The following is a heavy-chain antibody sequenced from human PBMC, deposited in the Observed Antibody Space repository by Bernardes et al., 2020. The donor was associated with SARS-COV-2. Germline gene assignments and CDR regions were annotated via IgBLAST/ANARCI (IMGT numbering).Heavy chain of an antibody. V-gene: IGHV3-30*03. D-gene: IGHD1-1*01. Sequence: GGSLRLSCAASEFTFSNYGMHWVRQAPGKGLEWVAVISFDGTNKYYAVSVKGRFTVSRDNSKNTLYLQMNSLRTEDTAVYYCARGYRQAFDYWGQGTLVTVSS. J-gene: IGHJ4*02. CDR2: ISFDGTNK. CDR1: EFTFSNYG. CDR3: ARGYRQAFDY.